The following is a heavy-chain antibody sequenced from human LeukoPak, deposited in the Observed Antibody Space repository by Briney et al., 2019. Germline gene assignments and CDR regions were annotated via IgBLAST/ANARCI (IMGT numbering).Heavy chain of an antibody. Sequence: ASVKVSCKASGYSFTGYYIHWVRQAPGQGLEWMGWINPNSGGTKYAQKFQGRVTMTRDTSISTAYMELSRLTSDDTAVFYCARVLRDWYFDLWGRGTLVTVPS. CDR1: GYSFTGYY. CDR3: ARVLRDWYFDL. V-gene: IGHV1-2*02. J-gene: IGHJ2*01. CDR2: INPNSGGT.